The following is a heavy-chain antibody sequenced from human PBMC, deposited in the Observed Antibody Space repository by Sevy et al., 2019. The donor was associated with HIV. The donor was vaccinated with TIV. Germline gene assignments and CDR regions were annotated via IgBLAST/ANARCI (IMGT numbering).Heavy chain of an antibody. V-gene: IGHV3-15*01. J-gene: IGHJ4*02. D-gene: IGHD6-13*01. Sequence: GGSLRLSCAASGFTFSNAWMSWVRQAPGKGLEWVGRIKGKIYDGTIDYAAPVKGRFSISRDDSKNTLYLQMNSLKTEDTAVYYYTTASWSQEDYYNYWGQGTLVTVSS. CDR1: GFTFSNAW. CDR2: IKGKIYDGTI. CDR3: TTASWSQEDYYNY.